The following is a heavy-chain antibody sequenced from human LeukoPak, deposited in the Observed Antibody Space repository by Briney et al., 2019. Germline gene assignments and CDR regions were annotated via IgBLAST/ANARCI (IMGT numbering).Heavy chain of an antibody. CDR2: INHSGRT. J-gene: IGHJ6*02. D-gene: IGHD1-26*01. CDR1: GGSISSYY. Sequence: SETLSLTCTVSGGSISSYYWSWIRQPPGKGLEWVGEINHSGRTNYNPSLKRRVTISIDTSKNQFSLKLSSVTAADTAVYYCARGPDPGKVGAAIYYYFGMDVWGQGTTVTVYS. CDR3: ARGPDPGKVGAAIYYYFGMDV. V-gene: IGHV4-34*01.